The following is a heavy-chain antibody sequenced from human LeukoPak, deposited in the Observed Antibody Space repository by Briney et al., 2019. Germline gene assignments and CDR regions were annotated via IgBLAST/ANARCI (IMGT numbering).Heavy chain of an antibody. CDR3: AREPTYYYDSSGYRLRAFDI. J-gene: IGHJ3*02. V-gene: IGHV1-69*06. CDR2: IIPIFGTA. D-gene: IGHD3-22*01. CDR1: GYTFTSYA. Sequence: SVKVSCKASGYTFTSYAMNWVRQAPGQGLEWMGGIIPIFGTANYAQKFQGRVTITADKSTSTAYMELSSLRSEDTAVYYCAREPTYYYDSSGYRLRAFDIWGQGTMVTVSS.